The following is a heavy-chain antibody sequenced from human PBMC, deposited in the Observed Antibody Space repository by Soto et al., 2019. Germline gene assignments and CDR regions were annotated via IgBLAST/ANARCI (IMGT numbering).Heavy chain of an antibody. J-gene: IGHJ4*02. CDR2: IYPGDSDT. V-gene: IGHV5-51*01. Sequence: PGETLKISCKGSGYSFTTYWIGWVRQMPGKGLEWMGIIYPGDSDTRYSPSFQGQVTISADKSISTAYLQWSSLKASDTAMYYCARHLGSAPRVFDYWGQGTLVTVSS. CDR3: ARHLGSAPRVFDY. CDR1: GYSFTTYW. D-gene: IGHD2-15*01.